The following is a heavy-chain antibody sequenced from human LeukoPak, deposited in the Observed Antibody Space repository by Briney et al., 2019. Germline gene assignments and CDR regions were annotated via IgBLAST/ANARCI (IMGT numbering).Heavy chain of an antibody. CDR1: GYTLTELS. V-gene: IGHV1-24*01. CDR2: FDPEDGET. Sequence: ASVKVSCKVSGYTLTELSMHWVRRAPGKGLEWMGGFDPEDGETIYAQKFQGRVTMTEDTSTDTAYMELSSLRSEDTAVYYCATVYDSSGPFDYWGQGTLVTVSS. J-gene: IGHJ4*02. D-gene: IGHD3-22*01. CDR3: ATVYDSSGPFDY.